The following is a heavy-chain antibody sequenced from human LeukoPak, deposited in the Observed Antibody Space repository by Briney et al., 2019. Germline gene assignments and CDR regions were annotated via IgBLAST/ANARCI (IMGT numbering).Heavy chain of an antibody. CDR1: GFTFSSYS. CDR2: ISSSSYI. V-gene: IGHV3-21*01. J-gene: IGHJ4*02. CDR3: ARLDQTGYDSSGYYYVY. D-gene: IGHD3-22*01. Sequence: GGSLRLSCAATGFTFSSYSMNWVRQAPGKGLEWVSSISSSSYIYYADSVKGRFTISRDNAKNSLYLQMNSLRAEDTAVYYCARLDQTGYDSSGYYYVYWGQGTLVTVSS.